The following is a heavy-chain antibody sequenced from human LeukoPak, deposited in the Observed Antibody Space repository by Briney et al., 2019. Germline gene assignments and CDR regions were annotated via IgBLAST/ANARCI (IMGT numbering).Heavy chain of an antibody. CDR1: GFTFSIYG. CDR3: AEDGAYGSGRFFDY. CDR2: IEYDETNK. J-gene: IGHJ4*02. Sequence: PGGSLRLSCAASGFTFSIYGMHWVRQAPGKGLEWVAFIEYDETNKYYADSVRGRFTISRDNPKNTLDLQMNSLRTEDTAVYYCAEDGAYGSGRFFDYWGQGTLVTVSS. V-gene: IGHV3-30*02. D-gene: IGHD3-10*01.